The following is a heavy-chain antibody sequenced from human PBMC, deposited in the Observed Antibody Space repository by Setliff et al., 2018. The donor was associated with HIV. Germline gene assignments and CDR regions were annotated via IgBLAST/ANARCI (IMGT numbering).Heavy chain of an antibody. CDR2: ISYSGST. CDR1: GGSISSHY. J-gene: IGHJ2*01. Sequence: TLSLTCTVSGGSISSHYWSWIRQPPGKGLEWIGYISYSGSTYYNPSLNSRLTISIDTSKNQFSLKLSSLTAADTAVYYCARAAAAGTRCFDLWGRGTLVTVSS. D-gene: IGHD6-13*01. V-gene: IGHV4-59*11. CDR3: ARAAAAGTRCFDL.